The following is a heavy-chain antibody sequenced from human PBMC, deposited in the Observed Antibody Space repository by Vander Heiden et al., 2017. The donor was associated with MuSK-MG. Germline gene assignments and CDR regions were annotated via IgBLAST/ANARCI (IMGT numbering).Heavy chain of an antibody. D-gene: IGHD6-13*01. CDR1: GFTFSSSA. Sequence: EVQLLESGGGLVQPGGSLRLSCAASGFTFSSSAMSWVRQAPGKGLEWVSGLSGSGDRAKYADSVKGRFTISRDNSQNTLFLQMNSLRAGDTAVYYCAKGHSTPWGQGTLVTVSS. CDR2: LSGSGDRA. J-gene: IGHJ5*02. V-gene: IGHV3-23*01. CDR3: AKGHSTP.